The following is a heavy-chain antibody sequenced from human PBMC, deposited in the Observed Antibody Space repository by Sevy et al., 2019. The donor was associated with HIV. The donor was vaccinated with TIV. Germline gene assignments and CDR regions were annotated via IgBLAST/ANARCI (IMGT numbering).Heavy chain of an antibody. J-gene: IGHJ6*02. Sequence: GGSLRLSCKGSGYTFTNYWIGWVRQMPGKGLEWMGIIYPGDSYTRYSPSFQGQVTISVDKSISTAYLQWSSLKASDTAIFYCARGARGTLPSYYYYTMDIWGQGTTVTVSS. CDR3: ARGARGTLPSYYYYTMDI. V-gene: IGHV5-51*01. CDR1: GYTFTNYW. D-gene: IGHD1-1*01. CDR2: IYPGDSYT.